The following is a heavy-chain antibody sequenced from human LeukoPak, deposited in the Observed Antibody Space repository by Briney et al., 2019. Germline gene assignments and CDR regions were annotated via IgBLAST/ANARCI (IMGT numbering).Heavy chain of an antibody. D-gene: IGHD2-15*01. V-gene: IGHV4-61*02. Sequence: PSETLSLTCTVSGGSISSGSYYWSWVRQPAGKGLEWIGRIYTSGSTNYNPSLKSRVTISVDASKNQFSLKLSSVTAADTAVYYCARGGTPAFDYWGQGTLVTVSS. J-gene: IGHJ4*02. CDR1: GGSISSGSYY. CDR3: ARGGTPAFDY. CDR2: IYTSGST.